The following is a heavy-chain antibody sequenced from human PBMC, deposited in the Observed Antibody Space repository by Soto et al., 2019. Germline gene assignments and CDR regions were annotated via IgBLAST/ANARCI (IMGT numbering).Heavy chain of an antibody. CDR3: ARGRGSRWPPAPEFDY. J-gene: IGHJ4*02. D-gene: IGHD6-6*01. CDR2: INHSGRI. V-gene: IGHV4-34*01. Sequence: QVQLQQWGAGLLKPSETLSLTCAVYGGSFSGYYWSWIRQPPGKGLAWIGEINHSGRINYNPSPKSRLTKSVATSNNQCSLKLSTVTAADTAVYDCARGRGSRWPPAPEFDYWGQGTLVTVSS. CDR1: GGSFSGYY.